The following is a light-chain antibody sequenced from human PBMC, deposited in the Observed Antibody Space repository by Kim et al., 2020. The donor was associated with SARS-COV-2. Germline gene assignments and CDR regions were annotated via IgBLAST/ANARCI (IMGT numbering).Light chain of an antibody. CDR3: QKYNSAPTT. CDR1: QGIGNY. Sequence: EIQMTQSPSSLSASLGDRVTITCRASQGIGNYLAWYQQKPGKVPNLLIYGASTLQSGVPSRFSGSGSGTVFSLTISSLRPEDVATYYCQKYNSAPTTFGQGTKVDIK. CDR2: GAS. V-gene: IGKV1-27*01. J-gene: IGKJ1*01.